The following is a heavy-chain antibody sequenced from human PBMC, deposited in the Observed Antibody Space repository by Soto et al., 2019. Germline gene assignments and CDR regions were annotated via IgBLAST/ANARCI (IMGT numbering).Heavy chain of an antibody. CDR1: GGTFSSYA. Sequence: SVKVSCKASGGTFSSYAISWVRQAPGQGLEWMGGIIPIFGTANYAQKFQGRVTITADESTSTAYMELSSLRSEDTAVYYCARNPNYYDSTGYYPFSAFDIWGQGTMVTVSS. CDR2: IIPIFGTA. J-gene: IGHJ3*02. V-gene: IGHV1-69*13. D-gene: IGHD3-22*01. CDR3: ARNPNYYDSTGYYPFSAFDI.